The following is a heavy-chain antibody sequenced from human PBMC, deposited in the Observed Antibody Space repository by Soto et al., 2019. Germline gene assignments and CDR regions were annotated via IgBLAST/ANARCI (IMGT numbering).Heavy chain of an antibody. Sequence: GGSLRLSCTASGFTFGDYAMSWFRQAPGKGLEWVGFIRSKAYGGTTEYAASVKGRFTISRDDSKSIAYLQMNSLKTEDTAVYYCTRDEGVPAAMWGYYYYYMDVWGKGTTVTVSS. CDR2: IRSKAYGGTT. CDR1: GFTFGDYA. V-gene: IGHV3-49*03. CDR3: TRDEGVPAAMWGYYYYYMDV. J-gene: IGHJ6*03. D-gene: IGHD2-2*01.